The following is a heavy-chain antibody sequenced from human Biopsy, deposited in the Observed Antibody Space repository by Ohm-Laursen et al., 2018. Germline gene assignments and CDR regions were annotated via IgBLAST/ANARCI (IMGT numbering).Heavy chain of an antibody. V-gene: IGHV1-2*02. J-gene: IGHJ3*01. CDR3: SRDIMNRIAGLVARSDVFDV. Sequence: SVKVSCKGSGYAVNDYFLHWLRQAPGQGPEWMGWISPNSGGTNYAQKFQGRVTMTTDTSTSTVYLELRRLISDDTAVYYCSRDIMNRIAGLVARSDVFDVWGQGTLVTVSS. D-gene: IGHD3-16*01. CDR1: GYAVNDYF. CDR2: ISPNSGGT.